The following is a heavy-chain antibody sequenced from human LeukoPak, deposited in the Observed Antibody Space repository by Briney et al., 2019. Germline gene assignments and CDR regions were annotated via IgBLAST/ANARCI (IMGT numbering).Heavy chain of an antibody. CDR1: GGTFSSYA. Sequence: GASVKVSCKASGGTFSSYAISWVRQAPGQGLESIGIINPSGGSTTYAQKFQGRVAVTSDTSTSTVYMELSSLRSEDTAFYYCARAGARSPFDYWGQGTLVTVSS. CDR3: ARAGARSPFDY. CDR2: INPSGGST. J-gene: IGHJ4*02. V-gene: IGHV1-46*01. D-gene: IGHD3-10*01.